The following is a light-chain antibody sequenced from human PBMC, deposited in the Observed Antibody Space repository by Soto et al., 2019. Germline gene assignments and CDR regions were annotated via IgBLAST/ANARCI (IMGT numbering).Light chain of an antibody. V-gene: IGKV1-13*02. CDR1: QDITSD. CDR2: DAS. CDR3: QQFNAYPRT. J-gene: IGKJ1*01. Sequence: AIQLTQSPSSLSASLGDTVIITCRASQDITSDLAWYQQRPEKAPVLLIYDASRLESGVPPRFSGGGSGTEFSLTISSLQPEDFANYFCQQFNAYPRTFGQGTKVDIK.